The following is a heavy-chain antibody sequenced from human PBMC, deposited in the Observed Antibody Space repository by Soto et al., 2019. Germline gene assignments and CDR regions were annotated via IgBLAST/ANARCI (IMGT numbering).Heavy chain of an antibody. CDR3: AGPVTTDDAFDI. V-gene: IGHV1-8*01. Sequence: ASVKVSCKASGYTFTSYDINWVRQATGQGLEWMGWMNPNSGNTGYAQKFQGRVTMTRNTSISTAYMELSSLRSEDTAVYYCAGPVTTDDAFDIWGQGTMVTVSS. D-gene: IGHD4-17*01. J-gene: IGHJ3*02. CDR2: MNPNSGNT. CDR1: GYTFTSYD.